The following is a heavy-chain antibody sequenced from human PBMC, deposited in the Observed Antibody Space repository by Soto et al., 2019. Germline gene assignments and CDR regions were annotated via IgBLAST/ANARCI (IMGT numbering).Heavy chain of an antibody. Sequence: PGGSLRLSCAASGFTVSSNYMSWVRQAPGKGLEWVSVIYSGGSTYYADSVKGRFTISRDNSKNTLYLQMNSLRAEDTAVYYCARTGTGGYDGRSVLYYFDYWGQGTLVTVSS. CDR3: ARTGTGGYDGRSVLYYFDY. J-gene: IGHJ4*02. CDR1: GFTVSSNY. V-gene: IGHV3-66*01. D-gene: IGHD5-12*01. CDR2: IYSGGST.